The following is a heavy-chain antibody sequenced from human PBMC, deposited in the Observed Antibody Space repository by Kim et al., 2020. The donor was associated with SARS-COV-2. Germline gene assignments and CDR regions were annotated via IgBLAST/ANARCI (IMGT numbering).Heavy chain of an antibody. CDR3: AKDSSLNYYDSGDAFDI. J-gene: IGHJ3*02. Sequence: GGSLRLSCAASGFTFSSYAMSWVRQAPGKGLEWVSAISGSGGSTYYADSVKCRFTISRDNSKNTLYLQMNSLRAEDTAVYYCAKDSSLNYYDSGDAFDIWGQGTMVTVSS. CDR1: GFTFSSYA. V-gene: IGHV3-23*01. CDR2: ISGSGGST. D-gene: IGHD3-22*01.